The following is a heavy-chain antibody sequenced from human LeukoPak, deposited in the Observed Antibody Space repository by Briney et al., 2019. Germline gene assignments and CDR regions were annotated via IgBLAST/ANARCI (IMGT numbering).Heavy chain of an antibody. J-gene: IGHJ5*02. Sequence: SETLSLTCTVSGGSVSSGSYYWSWIRQPPGKGLEWIGEINHSGSTNYNPSLKSRVTISVDTSKNQFSLKLSSVTAADTAVYYCARDIVLMVYAPPPSTYNWFDPWGQGTLVTVSS. D-gene: IGHD2-8*01. V-gene: IGHV4-39*07. CDR1: GGSVSSGSYY. CDR3: ARDIVLMVYAPPPSTYNWFDP. CDR2: INHSGST.